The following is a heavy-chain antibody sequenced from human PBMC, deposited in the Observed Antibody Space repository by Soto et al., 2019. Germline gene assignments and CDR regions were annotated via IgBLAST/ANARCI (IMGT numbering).Heavy chain of an antibody. D-gene: IGHD3-3*01. CDR2: ISWNSGSI. J-gene: IGHJ4*02. V-gene: IGHV3-9*01. Sequence: EVQLVESGGGLVQPGRSMRLSCAASGFTFDDYAMHWVRQAPGKGLEWVSGISWNSGSIGYADSVKGRFTISRDNAKNSLYLQMNSLRAEDTALYYWLSGRRSYFDYWGQGTLVTVSS. CDR3: LSGRRSYFDY. CDR1: GFTFDDYA.